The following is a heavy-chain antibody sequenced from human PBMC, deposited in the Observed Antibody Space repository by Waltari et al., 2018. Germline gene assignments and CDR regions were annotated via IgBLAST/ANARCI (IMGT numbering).Heavy chain of an antibody. CDR2: IIPIFGTA. Sequence: QVQLVQSGAEVKKPGSSVKVSCKASGGTFSSYAISWVRQAPGQGLEWMGGIIPIFGTANYAQKFQGRVTITTDESTRTADMELSSLRSEDTAVYYCAREGSGGAFDIWGQGTMVTVSS. D-gene: IGHD6-19*01. CDR1: GGTFSSYA. J-gene: IGHJ3*02. V-gene: IGHV1-69*05. CDR3: AREGSGGAFDI.